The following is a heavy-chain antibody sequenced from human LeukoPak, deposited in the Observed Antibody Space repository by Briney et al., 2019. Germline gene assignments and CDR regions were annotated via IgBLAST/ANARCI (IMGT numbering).Heavy chain of an antibody. J-gene: IGHJ5*02. V-gene: IGHV3-33*01. CDR2: MWYDGSNK. CDR1: GFTFSSYD. D-gene: IGHD2-15*01. CDR3: AREVGYCSGGSCPNWFDP. Sequence: GGSLRLSCAACGFTFSSYDMLWVRQAPGKGREGVVVMWYDGSNKYYAVYVKGRFTISRDNSKNTLYLQMNSLRAEDTAVYYCAREVGYCSGGSCPNWFDPWGQGTLVTVSS.